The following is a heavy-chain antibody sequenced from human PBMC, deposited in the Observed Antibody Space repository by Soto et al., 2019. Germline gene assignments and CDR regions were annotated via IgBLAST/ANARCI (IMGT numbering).Heavy chain of an antibody. D-gene: IGHD3-16*01. Sequence: QVQLVESGGGVVQPGTSLRLPCVGSGFTFRSYVIHWVRQAPGKGLEWVALTSYDGSNKDYGDSVKGRFTISRDNSRNTVDLQMDSLRREDTALYYCARWGTTGGLDVWGQGTLVSVSS. CDR2: TSYDGSNK. J-gene: IGHJ1*01. V-gene: IGHV3-33*05. CDR1: GFTFRSYV. CDR3: ARWGTTGGLDV.